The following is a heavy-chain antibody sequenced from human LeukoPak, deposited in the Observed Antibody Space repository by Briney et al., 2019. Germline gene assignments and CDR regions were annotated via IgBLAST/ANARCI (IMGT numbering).Heavy chain of an antibody. Sequence: PGGSLRLSCAASGFTFRTYSINWVRQAPGKGLEWVSSISGSSSSIFYADSVKGRFSISRDNAKNSVYLQLSSLSVEDTAVYYCARFLATWDYYYMDVWGTGTTVTVSS. CDR1: GFTFRTYS. V-gene: IGHV3-48*01. CDR3: ARFLATWDYYYMDV. J-gene: IGHJ6*03. CDR2: ISGSSSSI. D-gene: IGHD2/OR15-2a*01.